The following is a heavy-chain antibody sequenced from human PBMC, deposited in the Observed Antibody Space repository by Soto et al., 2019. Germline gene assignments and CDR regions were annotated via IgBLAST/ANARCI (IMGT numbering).Heavy chain of an antibody. CDR3: ARFSTGYYYGSGAPDY. V-gene: IGHV1-69*13. Sequence: GASVKVSCKASGGTFSSYAISWVRQAPGQGLEWMGGIIPIFGTANYAQKFRGRVTITADESTSTAYMELSSLRSEDTAVYYCARFSTGYYYGSGAPDYWGKGTLVTVSS. CDR2: IIPIFGTA. CDR1: GGTFSSYA. J-gene: IGHJ4*02. D-gene: IGHD3-10*01.